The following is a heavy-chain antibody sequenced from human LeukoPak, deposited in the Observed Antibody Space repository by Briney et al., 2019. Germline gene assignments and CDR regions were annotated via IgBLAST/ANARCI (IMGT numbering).Heavy chain of an antibody. CDR2: IYPGDSDT. V-gene: IGHV5-51*01. CDR1: GYSFTSYW. D-gene: IGHD3-22*01. J-gene: IGHJ3*02. CDR3: ASHYCDSSGYYYHRAFDI. Sequence: GESLKISCKGSGYSFTSYWIGWVRQMPGKGLEWMGIIYPGDSDTRYSPSFQGQVTISADKSISTAYLQWSSLKASDTAMYYCASHYCDSSGYYYHRAFDIWGQGTMVTVSS.